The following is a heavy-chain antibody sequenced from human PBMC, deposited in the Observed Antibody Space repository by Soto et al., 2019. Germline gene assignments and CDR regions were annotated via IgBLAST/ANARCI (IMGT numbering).Heavy chain of an antibody. CDR1: DFTFSSYA. D-gene: IGHD3-22*01. CDR3: AREIPDTHYYDSSGYHPRLFDY. J-gene: IGHJ4*02. CDR2: ISYDGSNK. Sequence: WGSLLLGSAASDFTFSSYAMPGVRQAPGKGLELVAVISYDGSNKYYADSVKGRFTISRDNSKNTLYLQMNSLRAEDRAVYYCAREIPDTHYYDSSGYHPRLFDYWGQGTMVTVSS. V-gene: IGHV3-30-3*01.